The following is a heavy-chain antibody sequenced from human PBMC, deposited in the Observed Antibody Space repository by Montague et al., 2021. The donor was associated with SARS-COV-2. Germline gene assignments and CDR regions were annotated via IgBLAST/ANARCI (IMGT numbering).Heavy chain of an antibody. Sequence: SETLSLTCTVSGGSMNTDYWGWIRQPPGRGPEWIATIYYSGTIYYNLSLQSRATISADMSTNQFYLKLTSVTAADTAVYYCARAGYSTGFGWFDPWGQGTLVTVSS. CDR2: IYYSGTI. J-gene: IGHJ5*02. V-gene: IGHV4-39*01. CDR1: GGSMNTDY. D-gene: IGHD6-19*01. CDR3: ARAGYSTGFGWFDP.